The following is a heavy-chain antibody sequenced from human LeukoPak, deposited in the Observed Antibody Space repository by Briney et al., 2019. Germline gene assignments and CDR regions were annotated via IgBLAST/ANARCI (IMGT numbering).Heavy chain of an antibody. Sequence: GGSLRLSCAAAGFTFSHYWMHWVRQAPGKGLVWVSRIKSDGRTNYADSVKGRFTISRDNAKNTVSLQMNSLRAEDTGVYYCARAPSEIGGYYPEYFRHWGQGPLVTVSS. D-gene: IGHD3-22*01. CDR3: ARAPSEIGGYYPEYFRH. V-gene: IGHV3-74*01. CDR2: IKSDGRT. CDR1: GFTFSHYW. J-gene: IGHJ1*01.